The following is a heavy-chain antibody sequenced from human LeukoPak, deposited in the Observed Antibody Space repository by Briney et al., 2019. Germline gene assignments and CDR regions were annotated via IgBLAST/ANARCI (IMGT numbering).Heavy chain of an antibody. Sequence: PGGSLRLSCAASGFTFSSYAMSWVRQAPGKGLEWVSAISGSGGSTYYADSVKGRFTISRDNSKNTLYLQMNSLRAEDTAVYCCAKSGIAAAVYYGMDVWGQGTTATVSS. D-gene: IGHD6-13*01. V-gene: IGHV3-23*01. CDR1: GFTFSSYA. CDR3: AKSGIAAAVYYGMDV. J-gene: IGHJ6*02. CDR2: ISGSGGST.